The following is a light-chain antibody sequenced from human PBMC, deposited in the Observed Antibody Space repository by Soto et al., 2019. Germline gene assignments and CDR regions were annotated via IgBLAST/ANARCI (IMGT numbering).Light chain of an antibody. CDR3: TSYAGSNNLV. CDR2: EVS. V-gene: IGLV2-8*01. CDR1: SSDVGGYNY. J-gene: IGLJ3*02. Sequence: QSALTQPPSASGSPGQSVTISCTGTSSDVGGYNYVSWYKQHPGKAPKLIIFEVSKRPSGVPDRFSGSKSGNTASLTVSGLQAEDEAEYHCTSYAGSNNLVFGGGTKLTVL.